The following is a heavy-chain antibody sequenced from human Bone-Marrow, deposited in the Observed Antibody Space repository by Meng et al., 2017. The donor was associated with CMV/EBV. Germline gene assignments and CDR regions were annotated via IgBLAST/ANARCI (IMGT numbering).Heavy chain of an antibody. CDR3: ARDMGVDRDV. D-gene: IGHD3-10*01. J-gene: IGHJ6*02. V-gene: IGHV3-48*03. CDR2: ISSSGSTI. Sequence: GGSLRLTCAASGFTFSSYEMNWVRQAPGKGLEWVSYISSSGSTIYYADSVKGRFTISRDNAKNSLYLQMNSQRAEDTAVYYCARDMGVDRDVWGQGTTVTVSS. CDR1: GFTFSSYE.